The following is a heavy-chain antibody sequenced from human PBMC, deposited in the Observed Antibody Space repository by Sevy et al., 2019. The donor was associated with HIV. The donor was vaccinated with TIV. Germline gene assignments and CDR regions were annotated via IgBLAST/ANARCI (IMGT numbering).Heavy chain of an antibody. V-gene: IGHV3-30*02. D-gene: IGHD6-6*01. Sequence: GGSLRLSCATSGFTFSDYGMHWVRQAPGQVLEWVAFTRYDGSTKYYSDSVKGRFTISRDNPKNTLYLQMNSLRADDTAVYYCAKDLTVRYSTSSGDFDYWGQGSLVTVSS. J-gene: IGHJ4*02. CDR3: AKDLTVRYSTSSGDFDY. CDR2: TRYDGSTK. CDR1: GFTFSDYG.